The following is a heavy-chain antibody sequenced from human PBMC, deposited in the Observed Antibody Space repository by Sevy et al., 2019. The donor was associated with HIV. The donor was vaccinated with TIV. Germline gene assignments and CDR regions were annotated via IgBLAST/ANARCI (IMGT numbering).Heavy chain of an antibody. CDR2: LKSDVYGGTV. V-gene: IGHV3-49*04. CDR1: GFTFGDYC. Sequence: RSLRLSCTASGFTFGDYCMSWVRQAPGKGLEWVAFLKSDVYGGTVDHAASVRGRFVISRDDSKTIAYLQMNDLKTEDTGVYYCTRWKAAQSIFDYWGRGALVTVSS. CDR3: TRWKAAQSIFDY. J-gene: IGHJ4*02. D-gene: IGHD6-13*01.